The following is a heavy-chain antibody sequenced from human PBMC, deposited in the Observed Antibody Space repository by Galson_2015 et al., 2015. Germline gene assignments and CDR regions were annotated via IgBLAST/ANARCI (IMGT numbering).Heavy chain of an antibody. CDR3: ARSTDIAAAGTPFDY. CDR1: GGYISRSSYY. Sequence: LSLTCTVSGGYISRSSYYWGWIRQPPGKGLEWIGSIYYSGSTYYNPSLKSRVTISVDTSKNQFSLKLSSVTAADTAVYYCARSTDIAAAGTPFDYWGQGTLVTVSS. D-gene: IGHD6-13*01. J-gene: IGHJ4*02. CDR2: IYYSGST. V-gene: IGHV4-39*01.